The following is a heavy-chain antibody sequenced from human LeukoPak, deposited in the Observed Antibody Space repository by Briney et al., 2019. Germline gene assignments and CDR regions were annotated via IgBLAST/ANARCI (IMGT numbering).Heavy chain of an antibody. CDR3: ARGKTLGWFDP. D-gene: IGHD3-16*01. Sequence: PSKTLSLTCAVYGGSFSGYYWSWIRQPPGKGLEWIGEINHSGSTNYNPSLKSRVTISVDTSKNQFSLKLSSVTAADTAVYYCARGKTLGWFDPWGQGTLVTVSS. CDR1: GGSFSGYY. J-gene: IGHJ5*02. CDR2: INHSGST. V-gene: IGHV4-34*01.